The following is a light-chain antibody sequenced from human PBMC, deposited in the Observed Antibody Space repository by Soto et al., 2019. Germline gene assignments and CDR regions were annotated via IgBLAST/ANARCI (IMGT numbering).Light chain of an antibody. J-gene: IGLJ1*01. CDR2: GNT. V-gene: IGLV1-40*01. CDR3: QSYDTSLSGYV. CDR1: SSNIGAGYD. Sequence: QPVLTQPPSVSGTPGHRVTISCTGSSSNIGAGYDVHWYQQLPGTAPKLLIHGNTNRPSGVPDRFSGSKSGTSASLAITGLQTEDEADYYCQSYDTSLSGYVFGTGTKLTVL.